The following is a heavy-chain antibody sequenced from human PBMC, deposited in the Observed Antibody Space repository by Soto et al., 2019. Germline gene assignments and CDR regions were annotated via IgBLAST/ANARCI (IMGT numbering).Heavy chain of an antibody. J-gene: IGHJ3*02. CDR3: ASSSPHYDFWSGYSFWDAFDI. D-gene: IGHD3-3*01. CDR1: GGSLSSYY. Sequence: GDTSETLSLTCTVSGGSLSSYYWSWIRQPPGKGLECIGYISYSGSTNYNPPLKSRVTISVDTSKNQFSLKLSSVTAADTAVYYCASSSPHYDFWSGYSFWDAFDIWGQGTMVTVSS. CDR2: ISYSGST. V-gene: IGHV4-59*01.